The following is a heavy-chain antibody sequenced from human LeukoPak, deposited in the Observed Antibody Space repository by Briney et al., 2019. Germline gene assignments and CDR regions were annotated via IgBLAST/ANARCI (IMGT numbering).Heavy chain of an antibody. CDR3: AREDGDSVYYYYGMDV. Sequence: GRSLRLSCAASGFTFDDYAMHWVRQAPGKGLEWVSGISWNSGSIGYADSVKGRFTISRDNFKNTLYLQMNSLRAEDTAVYFCAREDGDSVYYYYGMDVWGQGTTVTVSS. D-gene: IGHD4-17*01. V-gene: IGHV3-9*01. CDR1: GFTFDDYA. J-gene: IGHJ6*02. CDR2: ISWNSGSI.